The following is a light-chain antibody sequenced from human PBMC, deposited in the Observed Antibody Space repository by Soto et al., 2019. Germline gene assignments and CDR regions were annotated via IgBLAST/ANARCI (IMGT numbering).Light chain of an antibody. CDR1: SSNIGAGYD. CDR3: QSYDSTLSGYV. V-gene: IGLV1-40*01. CDR2: GNS. Sequence: QSVLTQPPSVSGAPGQRVTISCTGSSSNIGAGYDVHWYQQLPGTAPKLLINGNSNRPSGVADRFSGSKSGTSASLAITGVHAEDEADYYCQSYDSTLSGYVVGTGTKVTVL. J-gene: IGLJ1*01.